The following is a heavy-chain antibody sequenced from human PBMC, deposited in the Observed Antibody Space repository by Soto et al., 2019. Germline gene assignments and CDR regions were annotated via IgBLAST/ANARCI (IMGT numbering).Heavy chain of an antibody. D-gene: IGHD3-3*01. J-gene: IGHJ3*02. Sequence: QLHLLQSGAVVKKPGASVTVSCSASGYPVTAYYMHWVRQAPGRGLEWMGGINPATGAAKYTQTFQGRVPMTRDTSTSTVFMELRGLTSEDTAVFYFARGGGVGVAGSAAFDMWGQGTLVTVSS. CDR2: INPATGAA. V-gene: IGHV1-2*02. CDR1: GYPVTAYY. CDR3: ARGGGVGVAGSAAFDM.